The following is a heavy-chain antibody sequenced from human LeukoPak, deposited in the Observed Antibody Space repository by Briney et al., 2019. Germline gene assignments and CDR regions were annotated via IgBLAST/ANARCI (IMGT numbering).Heavy chain of an antibody. J-gene: IGHJ4*02. CDR3: ARDGLWSSHFDY. D-gene: IGHD5-18*01. CDR1: GGSISSSSYY. V-gene: IGHV4-39*07. Sequence: SETLSLTCTVSGGSISSSSYYWGWIRQPPGKGLEWIGSIYYSGSTYYNPSLKSRVTISVDTSKNQFSLKLSSVTAADTAVYYCARDGLWSSHFDYWGQGTLVTVSS. CDR2: IYYSGST.